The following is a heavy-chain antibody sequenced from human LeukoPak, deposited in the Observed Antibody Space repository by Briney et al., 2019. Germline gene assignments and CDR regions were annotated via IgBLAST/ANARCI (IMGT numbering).Heavy chain of an antibody. D-gene: IGHD7-27*01. CDR1: GDSINSSDYY. Sequence: SETLSLTCTVSGDSINSSDYYWAWIRQPPGEGLEWIATIYYSGSTYYKTSLKSRLTISVDSSKNQFSLKMNSVTVADTGVYCCARHGNWDPFDYWGQGTLVTVSS. CDR3: ARHGNWDPFDY. CDR2: IYYSGST. V-gene: IGHV4-39*01. J-gene: IGHJ4*02.